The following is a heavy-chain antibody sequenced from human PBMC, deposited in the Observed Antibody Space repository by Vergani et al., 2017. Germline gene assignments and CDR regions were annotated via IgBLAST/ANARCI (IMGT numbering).Heavy chain of an antibody. D-gene: IGHD6-19*01. CDR1: ADSISSGSYY. CDR3: ARQRPGSGWSPGDFDD. Sequence: QLQLQQSGPGLVKPSETLFLTCTVSADSISSGSYYWGWIRQPPGKSLEWIGSIYYSGLTYSNPSLKSRVAISVDTSKKKFSLKVTSVTAADTAVYFCARQRPGSGWSPGDFDDWGQGILVTVSS. J-gene: IGHJ4*02. V-gene: IGHV4-39*01. CDR2: IYYSGLT.